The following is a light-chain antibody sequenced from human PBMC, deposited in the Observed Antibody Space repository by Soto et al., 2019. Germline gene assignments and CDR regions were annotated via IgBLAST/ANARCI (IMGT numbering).Light chain of an antibody. CDR1: QSVSSSY. J-gene: IGKJ1*01. V-gene: IGKV3-20*01. CDR3: RQYGSSQS. CDR2: GAS. Sequence: EIVLTQSPGTLSLSPGERATLSCRASQSVSSSYLAWYQQKPGQAPRLLIYGASSRATGIPDRFSGSGSGTVFTLTISRLEPEDFAVYYCRQYGSSQSFGQGTKVEIK.